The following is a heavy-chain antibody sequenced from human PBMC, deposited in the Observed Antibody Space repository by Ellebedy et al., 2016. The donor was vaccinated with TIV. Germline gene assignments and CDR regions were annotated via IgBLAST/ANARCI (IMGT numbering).Heavy chain of an antibody. Sequence: SETLSLTXTVSGGSISSYYWSWIRQPAGKGLEWIGRIYTSGSTNYNPSLKSRVTMSVDTSKNQFSLKLSSVTAADTAVYYCARDYCSSTSCYYYYYYYMDVWGKGTTVTVSS. CDR1: GGSISSYY. CDR3: ARDYCSSTSCYYYYYYYMDV. D-gene: IGHD2-2*01. V-gene: IGHV4-4*07. CDR2: IYTSGST. J-gene: IGHJ6*03.